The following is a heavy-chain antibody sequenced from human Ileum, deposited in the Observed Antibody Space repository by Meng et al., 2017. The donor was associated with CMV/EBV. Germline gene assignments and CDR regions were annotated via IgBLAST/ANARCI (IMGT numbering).Heavy chain of an antibody. V-gene: IGHV3-23*01. Sequence: GESLKISCAASGFTFTDYHMSWVRQAPGKGLECVATITGSAANSYYADSVKGRFTISRDNSKNTLYLQMDSLSAEDTAISCCAKDRICFGSACYTGGKLDTWGQGTLVTVSS. CDR2: ITGSAANS. CDR1: GFTFTDYH. CDR3: AKDRICFGSACYTGGKLDT. J-gene: IGHJ5*02. D-gene: IGHD2-2*02.